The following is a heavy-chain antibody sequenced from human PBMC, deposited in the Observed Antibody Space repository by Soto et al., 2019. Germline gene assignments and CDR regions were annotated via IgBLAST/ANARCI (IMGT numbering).Heavy chain of an antibody. Sequence: PGGSLRLSCVASGFIFSSYSMNWVRQAPGKGLEWVSYMSSRSSTIYYADSVKGRFTISRDNAKNSLYLQMNSLRAEDTAVYYCARGSIYSSSWYEILPFDYWGQGTLVTVSP. J-gene: IGHJ4*02. CDR2: MSSRSSTI. D-gene: IGHD6-13*01. CDR3: ARGSIYSSSWYEILPFDY. V-gene: IGHV3-48*01. CDR1: GFIFSSYS.